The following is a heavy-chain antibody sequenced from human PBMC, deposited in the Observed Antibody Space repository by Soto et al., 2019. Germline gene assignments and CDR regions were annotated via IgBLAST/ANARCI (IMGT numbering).Heavy chain of an antibody. Sequence: SETLSLTCTVSGGSISSYYRSWIRQPPGKGLEWIGYIYYSGSTNYNPSLKSRVTISVDTSKNQFSLKLSSVTAADTAVYYCARGNYGDYLAWGQGTLVTVSS. D-gene: IGHD4-17*01. CDR2: IYYSGST. J-gene: IGHJ5*02. V-gene: IGHV4-59*01. CDR3: ARGNYGDYLA. CDR1: GGSISSYY.